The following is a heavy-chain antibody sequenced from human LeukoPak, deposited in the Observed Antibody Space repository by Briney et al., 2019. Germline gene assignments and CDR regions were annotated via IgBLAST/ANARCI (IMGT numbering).Heavy chain of an antibody. Sequence: GGSLRLSCAASGFTFSNVWMGWFRQAPGKGLEWVGRIRKATEGGATDYAAPVQGRFTISRDDSSNTLYLQMNSLKTEDTAVYFCASPMWGSQCTCPDYWGQGTLVTVSS. CDR3: ASPMWGSQCTCPDY. J-gene: IGHJ4*02. CDR2: IRKATEGGAT. V-gene: IGHV3-15*01. D-gene: IGHD3-16*01. CDR1: GFTFSNVW.